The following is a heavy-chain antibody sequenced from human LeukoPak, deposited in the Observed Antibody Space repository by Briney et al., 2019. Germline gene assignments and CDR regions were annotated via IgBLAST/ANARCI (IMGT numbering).Heavy chain of an antibody. CDR1: GGSFSGYY. J-gene: IGHJ4*02. Sequence: ASETLSLTCAVYGGSFSGYYWSWIRQPPGKGLEWIGEINHSGSTNYNLSLKSRVTISVDTSKNQFSLKLSSVTAADTAVYYCAVPSWYQLELAYWGQGTPVTVSS. V-gene: IGHV4-34*01. CDR3: AVPSWYQLELAY. D-gene: IGHD1-1*01. CDR2: INHSGST.